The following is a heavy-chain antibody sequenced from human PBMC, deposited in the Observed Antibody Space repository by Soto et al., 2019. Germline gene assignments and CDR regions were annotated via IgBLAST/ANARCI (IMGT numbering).Heavy chain of an antibody. CDR2: MNPNSGNT. CDR1: GYTFTSYD. V-gene: IGHV1-8*01. D-gene: IGHD2-15*01. J-gene: IGHJ2*01. CDR3: SRGAGYCSGGSCYSGLWYFDL. Sequence: QVQLVQSGAEVKKPGASVKVSCKASGYTFTSYDINWVRQATGQGLEWMGWMNPNSGNTGYAQKFQGRVTMTRNTSISTAYMELSSLRSEDTAVYYCSRGAGYCSGGSCYSGLWYFDLWCRGTLVTLSS.